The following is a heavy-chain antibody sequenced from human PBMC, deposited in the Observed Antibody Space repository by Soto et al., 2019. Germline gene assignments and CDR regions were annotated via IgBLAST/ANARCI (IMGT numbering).Heavy chain of an antibody. Sequence: PGGSLRLSCAASGFTFSSYGMHWVRQAPGKGLEWVAVIWYDGSKKYYADSVKGRFTISRDNSKNTLYLQMNSLRAEDTAVYYCARVSVLDIVVVVAASDYWGQGTLVTVSS. CDR1: GFTFSSYG. D-gene: IGHD2-15*01. CDR3: ARVSVLDIVVVVAASDY. CDR2: IWYDGSKK. V-gene: IGHV3-33*01. J-gene: IGHJ4*02.